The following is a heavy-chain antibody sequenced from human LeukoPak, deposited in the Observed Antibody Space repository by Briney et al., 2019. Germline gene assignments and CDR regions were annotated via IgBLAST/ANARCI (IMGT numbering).Heavy chain of an antibody. CDR3: ARVNFFDNWFDP. J-gene: IGHJ5*02. V-gene: IGHV1-2*02. CDR1: GYTFTGYC. CDR2: INPNSGGT. D-gene: IGHD2/OR15-2a*01. Sequence: ASVKVSCKASGYTFTGYCIHWVRQAPGQGLEWMGWINPNSGGTNFAQKFQGRVTMTRDTSISTAYMELSRLRSDDTAIYYCARVNFFDNWFDPWGQGTLVTVSS.